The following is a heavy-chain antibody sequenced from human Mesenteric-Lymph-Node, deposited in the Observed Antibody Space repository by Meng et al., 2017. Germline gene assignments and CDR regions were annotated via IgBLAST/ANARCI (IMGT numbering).Heavy chain of an antibody. D-gene: IGHD4-23*01. CDR1: GFTFSSHW. Sequence: GESLKISCAASGFTFSSHWMSWVRQAPGKGLVWVSRINSDGRDTSYADSVKGRFTISRDNAKNTLYLHMNSLRAEDTAVYYCARAGFYGGNSGYFDYWGQGTLVTVSS. CDR3: ARAGFYGGNSGYFDY. CDR2: INSDGRDT. J-gene: IGHJ4*02. V-gene: IGHV3-74*01.